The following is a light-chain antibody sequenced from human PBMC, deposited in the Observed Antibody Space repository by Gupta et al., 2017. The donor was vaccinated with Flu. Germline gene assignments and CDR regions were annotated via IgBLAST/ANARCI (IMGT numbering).Light chain of an antibody. CDR3: KSYKSSNSRYV. Sequence: QPSLPHPPSVSPSPGQSITISCTGTSSDVGGSNNVSWYQQHPGKAPRLMIYDVSNRPSGVSDRFSGSKSGNTASLTITGLQAEDEAEYYCKSYKSSNSRYVFGTGTKVTVL. CDR2: DVS. V-gene: IGLV2-14*03. CDR1: SSDVGGSNN. J-gene: IGLJ1*01.